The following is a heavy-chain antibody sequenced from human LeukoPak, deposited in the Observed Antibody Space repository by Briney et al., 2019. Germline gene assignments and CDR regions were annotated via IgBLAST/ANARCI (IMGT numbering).Heavy chain of an antibody. CDR3: ARSYTHYDFWSGYTYQNYFDP. D-gene: IGHD3-3*01. CDR2: IKNKANSYIT. J-gene: IGHJ5*02. V-gene: IGHV3-72*01. Sequence: GGSLRLSCAASGFTFSDHYMDWVRQAPGKGLEWVGLIKNKANSYITEYAASVKGRFTISRDDSKNSLYLQMNSLKTEDTAVYYCARSYTHYDFWSGYTYQNYFDPWGQGTLVTVSS. CDR1: GFTFSDHY.